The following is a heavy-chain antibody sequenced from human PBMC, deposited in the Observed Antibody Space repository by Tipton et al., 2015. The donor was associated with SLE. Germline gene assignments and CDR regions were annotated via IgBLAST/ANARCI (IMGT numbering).Heavy chain of an antibody. CDR3: ARVYSSLLHGYAFDI. CDR1: GGSISSSSYY. V-gene: IGHV4-39*07. D-gene: IGHD6-19*01. Sequence: LRLSCTVSGGSISSSSYYWGWIRQPPGKGLEWIGSIYYSGSTYYNPSLKSRVTISVDTSKNQFSLKLSSVTAADTAVSYCARVYSSLLHGYAFDIWRQVPLVTVSS. J-gene: IGHJ3*02. CDR2: IYYSGST.